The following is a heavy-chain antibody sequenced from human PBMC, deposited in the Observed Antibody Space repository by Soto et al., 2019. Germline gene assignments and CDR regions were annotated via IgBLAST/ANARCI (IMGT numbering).Heavy chain of an antibody. Sequence: ASVKVSCKVSGYTLTELSMHWVRQAPGKGLEWMGGFDPEDGETIYAQKFQGRVTMTEDTSTNTAYMELRSLRSDDTAVYYCARGSVLDSLHLGEFLAPPQPPTVYYYYYYMDVWGKGTTVTVSS. J-gene: IGHJ6*03. D-gene: IGHD3-16*01. CDR1: GYTLTELS. CDR2: FDPEDGET. V-gene: IGHV1-24*01. CDR3: ARGSVLDSLHLGEFLAPPQPPTVYYYYYYMDV.